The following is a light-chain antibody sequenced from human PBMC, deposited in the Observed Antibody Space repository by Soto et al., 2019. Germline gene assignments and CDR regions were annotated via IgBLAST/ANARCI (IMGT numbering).Light chain of an antibody. J-gene: IGKJ5*01. CDR2: AAS. Sequence: DIQMTQSPSSLSASVGDRVTITCRASQSISSYLNWYQQKPGKAPKLLIYAASSLQSGVPARCSGSGSGTDFPLTSSSLQQEDFATYYCQRSYSTPITFGQGTRLEIK. CDR1: QSISSY. CDR3: QRSYSTPIT. V-gene: IGKV1-39*01.